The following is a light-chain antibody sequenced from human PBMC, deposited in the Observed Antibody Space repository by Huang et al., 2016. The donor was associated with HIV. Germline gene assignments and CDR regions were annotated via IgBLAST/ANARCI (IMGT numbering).Light chain of an antibody. J-gene: IGKJ4*01. CDR1: QSLLHSDGKTY. Sequence: NQTPLSLSVTPGQSASISCKSSQSLLHSDGKTYLYWYVQKAGDSTQLLMYEVSNRVAGVPDRFSGSGSGTSCTLKISRVEAEDVGVYCCMQVIHLSSPFGGGTKIEI. CDR2: EVS. CDR3: MQVIHLSSP. V-gene: IGKV2-29*02.